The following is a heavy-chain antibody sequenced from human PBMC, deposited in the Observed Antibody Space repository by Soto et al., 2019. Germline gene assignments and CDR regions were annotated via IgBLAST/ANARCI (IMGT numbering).Heavy chain of an antibody. CDR1: GGSFSGYY. J-gene: IGHJ4*02. CDR3: ARALDAAAAGPFDY. Sequence: QVQLQQWGAGLLKPSETLSLTCAVYGGSFSGYYWSWIRQPPGKGLEWIGEINHSGSTNYNPSLKRRVPISVDTSKNQFSLKLSSVTAADTAVYYCARALDAAAAGPFDYWGQGTLVTVSS. V-gene: IGHV4-34*01. D-gene: IGHD6-13*01. CDR2: INHSGST.